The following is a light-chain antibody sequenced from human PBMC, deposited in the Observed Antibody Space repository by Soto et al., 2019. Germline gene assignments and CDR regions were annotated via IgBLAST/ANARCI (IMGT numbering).Light chain of an antibody. J-gene: IGKJ2*01. V-gene: IGKV3D-15*01. CDR1: QSVTNN. CDR2: GVS. Sequence: ELVMTQSPATLSVSPGERATLSCRASQSVTNNLALYQQKPGQPPKLVLYGVSTRAAGIPARFNGSGSGTEFTLTIGSLQSEDFAVYYRQQYNNWPPRYTFGQGTKLEIK. CDR3: QQYNNWPPRYT.